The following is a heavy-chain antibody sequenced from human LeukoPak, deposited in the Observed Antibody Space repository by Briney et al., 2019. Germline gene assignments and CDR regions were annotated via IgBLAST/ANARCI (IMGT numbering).Heavy chain of an antibody. CDR1: GFTFSSYS. Sequence: GGSLRLSCAASGFTFSSYSMNWVRQAPGKGLEWVSSISSSSSYIYYADSVKGRFTISRDNAKNSLYLQTNSLRAEDTAVYYCARGSAETCYDSWSGYPGPYGMDVWGQGTTVTVSS. V-gene: IGHV3-21*01. J-gene: IGHJ6*02. CDR3: ARGSAETCYDSWSGYPGPYGMDV. CDR2: ISSSSSYI. D-gene: IGHD3-3*01.